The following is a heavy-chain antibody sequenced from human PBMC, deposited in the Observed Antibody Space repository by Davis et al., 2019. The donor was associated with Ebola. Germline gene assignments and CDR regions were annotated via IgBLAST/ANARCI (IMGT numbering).Heavy chain of an antibody. Sequence: HTGGSLRLSCAASGFTFSSYWMHWVRQAPGKGLVWVSRINSDGSSTSYADSVKGRFTISRDNAKNTLYLQMNSLRAEDTAVYYCARGNGSGSYYYYGMDVWGQGTTVTVSS. J-gene: IGHJ6*02. CDR3: ARGNGSGSYYYYGMDV. V-gene: IGHV3-74*01. CDR1: GFTFSSYW. CDR2: INSDGSST. D-gene: IGHD3-10*01.